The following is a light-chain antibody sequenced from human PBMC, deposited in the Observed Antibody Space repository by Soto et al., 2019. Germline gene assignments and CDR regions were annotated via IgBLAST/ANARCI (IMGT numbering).Light chain of an antibody. J-gene: IGKJ1*01. CDR2: WAS. CDR1: QTVLYSSNNKNY. V-gene: IGKV4-1*01. CDR3: QQHIILPWT. Sequence: DIVMTQSPDSLAVSLGERTTINCKSSQTVLYSSNNKNYLAWYQQKPGQPPKLLIYWASTRESGVPARFSGSGSGTDFTLTIRSLQAEDVGLDSCQQHIILPWTFGKETNVAIK.